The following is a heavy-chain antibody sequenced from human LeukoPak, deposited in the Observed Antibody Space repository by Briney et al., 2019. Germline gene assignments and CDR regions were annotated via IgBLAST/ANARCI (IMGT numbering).Heavy chain of an antibody. CDR1: GFTFSSYA. J-gene: IGHJ4*02. Sequence: GGSLRLSCAASGFTFSSYAMHWVRQAPGKGLEWVAVISYDGSNKYHADSVKGRFTISRDNSKNTLYLQMNSLRAEDTAVYYCARDHWGRWLQSIDYSGEGTLVAVSS. D-gene: IGHD5-24*01. CDR2: ISYDGSNK. V-gene: IGHV3-30-3*01. CDR3: ARDHWGRWLQSIDY.